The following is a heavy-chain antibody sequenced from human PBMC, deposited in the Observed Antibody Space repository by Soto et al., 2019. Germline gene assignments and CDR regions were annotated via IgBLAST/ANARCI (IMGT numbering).Heavy chain of an antibody. CDR1: GGSVSSGSYY. J-gene: IGHJ4*02. CDR2: IYYSGST. CDR3: ASEGGSY. D-gene: IGHD1-26*01. Sequence: QVRLQESGPGLVKPSETLSLTCTVSGGSVSSGSYYWSWIRQTPGKGLEWIGYIYYSGSTNDNPSLKSRVTISVDTSKNQFSLKLSSVTAADTAVYYCASEGGSYWGQGTLVTVSS. V-gene: IGHV4-61*01.